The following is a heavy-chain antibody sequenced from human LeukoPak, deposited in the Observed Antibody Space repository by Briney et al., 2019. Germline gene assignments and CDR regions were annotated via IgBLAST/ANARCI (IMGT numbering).Heavy chain of an antibody. CDR1: GFSFSDYW. D-gene: IGHD6-13*01. CDR3: ARGSWSAADTNIDY. J-gene: IGHJ4*02. V-gene: IGHV3-74*01. Sequence: GGSLRLSCAASGFSFSDYWMHWVRQGPGKGLVWVSCINSDGSRTTYADSVKGRFTISRDNAKNTLYLQMNTLRVEDTAVYYCARGSWSAADTNIDYWGQGTLVTVSS. CDR2: INSDGSRT.